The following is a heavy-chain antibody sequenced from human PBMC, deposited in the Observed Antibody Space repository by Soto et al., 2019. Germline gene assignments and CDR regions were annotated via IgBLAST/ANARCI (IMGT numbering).Heavy chain of an antibody. CDR1: GDSVSSNSAA. V-gene: IGHV6-1*01. J-gene: IGHJ5*02. D-gene: IGHD3-3*01. CDR2: TYYRSKWYN. Sequence: SQTLSLTCAISGDSVSSNSAALNWIRQSPSRGLEWLGRTYYRSKWYNDYAVSVKSRITINPDTSKNQFSLQLNSVTPEDTAVYYCARTPHPGDFGVVVIDPWGQGTLVTVSS. CDR3: ARTPHPGDFGVVVIDP.